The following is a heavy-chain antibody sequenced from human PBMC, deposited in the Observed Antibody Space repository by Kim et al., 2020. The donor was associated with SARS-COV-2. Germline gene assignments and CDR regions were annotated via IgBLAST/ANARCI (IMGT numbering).Heavy chain of an antibody. CDR3: ARDGSFYCAGDCYSSVDYYGMDV. V-gene: IGHV3-7*03. CDR2: INQDGSEK. D-gene: IGHD2-21*02. Sequence: GGSLRLSCAASGFTFSSYWMSWVRQAPGKGLEWVANINQDGSEKYYVDSVKGRFTIYRDNAKNSLYLQMNSLRAEDTAVYYCARDGSFYCAGDCYSSVDYYGMDVWGQGTTVTVSS. CDR1: GFTFSSYW. J-gene: IGHJ6*02.